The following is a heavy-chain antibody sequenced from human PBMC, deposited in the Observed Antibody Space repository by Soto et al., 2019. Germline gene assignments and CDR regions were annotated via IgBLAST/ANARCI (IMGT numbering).Heavy chain of an antibody. Sequence: GGSLRLSCAASGFTFSSYAMSWVRQAPGKGLEWVSAISGSGGSTYYADSVKGRFTISRDNSKNTLYLQMNSLRAEDTAVYYCAKGFGEPPSSAYYYMDVWGKGTTVTVSS. D-gene: IGHD3-10*01. J-gene: IGHJ6*03. CDR2: ISGSGGST. CDR1: GFTFSSYA. V-gene: IGHV3-23*01. CDR3: AKGFGEPPSSAYYYMDV.